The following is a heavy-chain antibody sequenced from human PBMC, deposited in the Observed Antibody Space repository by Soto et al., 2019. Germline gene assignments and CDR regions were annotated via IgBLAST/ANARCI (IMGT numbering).Heavy chain of an antibody. Sequence: GASVKVSWKAAGYAFTSYVINWVRQAPGQGLEWMGWISAYSGTTNYAQKLQGWVTMTRDTSTSTAYMELRRLRSDDTAVYYCARGPFFPCSSTSCPYNWFDRWGQGNLVTVSS. V-gene: IGHV1-18*04. D-gene: IGHD2-2*01. CDR1: GYAFTSYV. CDR3: ARGPFFPCSSTSCPYNWFDR. J-gene: IGHJ5*02. CDR2: ISAYSGTT.